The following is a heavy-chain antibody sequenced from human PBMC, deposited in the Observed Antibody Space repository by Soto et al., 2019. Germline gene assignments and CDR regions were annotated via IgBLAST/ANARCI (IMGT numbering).Heavy chain of an antibody. CDR1: GGSFIDYY. D-gene: IGHD2-8*01. V-gene: IGHV4-34*01. CDR3: ARQDIVLMVYANDY. J-gene: IGHJ4*02. Sequence: SETLPLTCDVYGGSFIDYYWSGIRQPPGKGLEWIGEINHSGSTIYNPYHKSRVTISIDTSKNQFSLNLRFVTASDTAVYYCARQDIVLMVYANDYWGQGTLVTVSS. CDR2: INHSGST.